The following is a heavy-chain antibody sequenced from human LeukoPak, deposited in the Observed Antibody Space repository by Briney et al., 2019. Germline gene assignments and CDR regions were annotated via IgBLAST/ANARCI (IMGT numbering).Heavy chain of an antibody. CDR2: IRYDGSNK. CDR1: GFTFSSYG. D-gene: IGHD3-22*01. Sequence: GGSLRLSCAASGFTFSSYGMHWVRQAPGKGLEWVAFIRYDGSNKYYADSVKGRFTISRDNSKNTLYLQMNSLRAEDTAVYYCAKDRSHYYDSSGYYYGSGEYFQHWGQGTLVTVSS. CDR3: AKDRSHYYDSSGYYYGSGEYFQH. J-gene: IGHJ1*01. V-gene: IGHV3-30*02.